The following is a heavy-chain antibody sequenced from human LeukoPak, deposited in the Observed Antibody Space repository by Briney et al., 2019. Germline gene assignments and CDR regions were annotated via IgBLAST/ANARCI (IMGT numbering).Heavy chain of an antibody. CDR1: GDSVSRDSIA. J-gene: IGHJ4*02. CDR3: ARGTGWPQFDY. D-gene: IGHD6-19*01. CDR2: TYYKSAWYN. Sequence: SQTLSLTCAISGDSVSRDSIAWNWIRQSPSRGLEWLGRTYYKSAWYNDYAVSVKGRIIINPDTSKNQFSLQLNSVTPDDTAVYYCARGTGWPQFDYWGQGTPVTVSS. V-gene: IGHV6-1*01.